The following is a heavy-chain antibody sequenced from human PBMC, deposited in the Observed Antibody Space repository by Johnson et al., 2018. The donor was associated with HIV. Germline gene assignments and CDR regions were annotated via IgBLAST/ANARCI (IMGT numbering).Heavy chain of an antibody. Sequence: VQLVESGGGVVQPGRSLRLSCAASGFTFSNYAIHWVRQAPGKGLEWVAVISYDGSNKYYADSVKGRFTLSRDNSKNTLYLQMNSLRAEDTAVYYCARVQVAMATIGYAFDIWGQGTMVTVSS. CDR2: ISYDGSNK. J-gene: IGHJ3*02. CDR3: ARVQVAMATIGYAFDI. CDR1: GFTFSNYA. D-gene: IGHD5-12*01. V-gene: IGHV3-30-3*01.